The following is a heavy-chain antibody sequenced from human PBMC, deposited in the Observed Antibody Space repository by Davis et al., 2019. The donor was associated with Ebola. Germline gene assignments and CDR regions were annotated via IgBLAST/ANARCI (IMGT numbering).Heavy chain of an antibody. D-gene: IGHD3-22*01. J-gene: IGHJ5*02. CDR2: IRYDGSNK. CDR1: GFTFSSYG. Sequence: GGSLRLSCAASGFTFSSYGMHWVRQAPGKGLEWVAFIRYDGSNKYYADSVKGRFTISRDNSKNTLYLQMNSLRAEDTAVYYCAKDKDYYDSSTGCDPWGQGTLVTVSS. CDR3: AKDKDYYDSSTGCDP. V-gene: IGHV3-30*02.